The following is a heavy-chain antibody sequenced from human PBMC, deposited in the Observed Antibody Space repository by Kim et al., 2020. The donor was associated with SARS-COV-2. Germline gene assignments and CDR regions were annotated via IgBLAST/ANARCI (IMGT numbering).Heavy chain of an antibody. CDR1: GGSISSYY. Sequence: SETLSLTCTDSGGSISSYYWSWIRQPPGKGLEWIWYIDDSGRTTYNPSLKSRVTILVNTSKNQFSLKLRSCTAADEAAYYCAMHGYLEIATIYDQAYYD. CDR2: IDDSGRT. D-gene: IGHD2-21*01. CDR3: AMHGYLEIATIYDQAYYD. J-gene: IGHJ6*01. V-gene: IGHV4-59*08.